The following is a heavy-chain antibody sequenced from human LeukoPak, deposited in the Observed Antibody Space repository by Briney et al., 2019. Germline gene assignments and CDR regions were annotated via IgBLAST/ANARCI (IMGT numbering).Heavy chain of an antibody. CDR1: GYTFTSYD. D-gene: IGHD2-2*01. Sequence: RVASVKVSCKASGYTFTSYDINWVRQATGQGLEWMGWMNPNSGNTGYAQKFQGRVTMTRNTSISTAYMELSSLRSEDTAVYYCARGGCSSTSCYVYWFDPWGQGTLVTVSS. V-gene: IGHV1-8*01. CDR2: MNPNSGNT. J-gene: IGHJ5*02. CDR3: ARGGCSSTSCYVYWFDP.